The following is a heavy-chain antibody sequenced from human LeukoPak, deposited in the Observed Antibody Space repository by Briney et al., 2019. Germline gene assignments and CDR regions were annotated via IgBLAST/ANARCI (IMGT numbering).Heavy chain of an antibody. CDR3: AKDRDDGAGTDYFDY. CDR1: VFTFSGYA. D-gene: IGHD3-10*01. V-gene: IGHV3-23*01. J-gene: IGHJ4*02. CDR2: ISGSGGST. Sequence: GGSLRLSCAPSVFTFSGYAMSWVRPAPGKGREWVSAISGSGGSTYYADSVKGRFTISRDNSKNTLYLQMNSLRAEDTAVYYCAKDRDDGAGTDYFDYWGQGTLVTVSS.